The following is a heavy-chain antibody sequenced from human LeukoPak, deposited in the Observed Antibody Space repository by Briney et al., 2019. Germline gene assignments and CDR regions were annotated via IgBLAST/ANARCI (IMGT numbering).Heavy chain of an antibody. J-gene: IGHJ4*02. D-gene: IGHD3-22*01. CDR3: AKDRVDDSSGYYATEIDY. Sequence: GGSLRLSCAASGSTFSSYGMHWVRQAPGKGLEGVAVISYDGSSKYYADSVKGRFTISRDNSKNTLYLQMNSLRAEDTAVYYCAKDRVDDSSGYYATEIDYWGQGTLVTVSS. V-gene: IGHV3-30*18. CDR2: ISYDGSSK. CDR1: GSTFSSYG.